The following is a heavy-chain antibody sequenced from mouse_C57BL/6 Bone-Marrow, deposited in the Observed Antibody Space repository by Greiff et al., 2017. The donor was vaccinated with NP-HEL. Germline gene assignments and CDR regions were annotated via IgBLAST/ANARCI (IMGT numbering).Heavy chain of an antibody. V-gene: IGHV1-63*01. D-gene: IGHD1-1*01. CDR1: GYTFTNYW. Sequence: VQLQQSGAELVRPGTSVKMSCKASGYTFTNYWIGWAKQRPGHGLEWIGDIYPGDGYTNYNEKFKGKATLTADKSSSTAYMQFSSLTSEDSAMYYCARSGYYGSSSYWYFDVWGTGTTVTVSS. CDR3: ARSGYYGSSSYWYFDV. CDR2: IYPGDGYT. J-gene: IGHJ1*03.